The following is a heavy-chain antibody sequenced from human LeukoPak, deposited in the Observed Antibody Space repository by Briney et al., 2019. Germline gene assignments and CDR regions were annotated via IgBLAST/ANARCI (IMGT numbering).Heavy chain of an antibody. J-gene: IGHJ5*02. D-gene: IGHD2-2*02. CDR3: ARGQLPYGGWFDP. CDR2: IYHSGST. Sequence: SETLSLTCTVSGGSIGSGGYYWSWIRQPPGKGLEWIGYIYHSGSTYYNPSLKSRVTISVDRSKNHFSLKLSSVTAADTAVYYCARGQLPYGGWFDPWGQGTLVTVSS. CDR1: GGSIGSGGYY. V-gene: IGHV4-30-2*01.